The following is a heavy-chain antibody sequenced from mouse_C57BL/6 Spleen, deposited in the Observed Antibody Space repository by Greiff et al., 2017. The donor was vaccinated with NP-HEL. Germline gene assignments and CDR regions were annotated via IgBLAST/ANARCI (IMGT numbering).Heavy chain of an antibody. V-gene: IGHV6-3*01. J-gene: IGHJ1*03. CDR1: GFTFSNYW. CDR3: TRNYWYFDV. CDR2: IRLKSDNYAT. Sequence: EVKLQESGGGLVQPGGSMKLSCVASGFTFSNYWMNWVRQSPEKGLEWVAQIRLKSDNYATHYAESVKGRFTISRDDSKSSGYLQMNNLRAEDAGSYYCTRNYWYFDVWGTGTTVTVSS.